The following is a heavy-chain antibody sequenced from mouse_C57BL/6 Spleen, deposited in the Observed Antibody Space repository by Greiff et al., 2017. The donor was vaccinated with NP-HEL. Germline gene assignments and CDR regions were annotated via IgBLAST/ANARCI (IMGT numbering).Heavy chain of an antibody. CDR3: ARWVRWLPSWFAY. D-gene: IGHD2-3*01. J-gene: IGHJ3*01. V-gene: IGHV1-55*01. CDR2: IYPGSGST. CDR1: GYTFTSYW. Sequence: QVQLQQSGAELVKPGASVKMSCKASGYTFTSYWITWVKQRPGQGLEWIGDIYPGSGSTNYNEKFKSKATLTVDTSSSTAYMQLSSLTSADSAVYYCARWVRWLPSWFAYGGQGTLVTVSA.